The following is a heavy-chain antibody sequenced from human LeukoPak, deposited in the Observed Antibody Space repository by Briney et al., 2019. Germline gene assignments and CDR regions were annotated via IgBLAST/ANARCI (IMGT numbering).Heavy chain of an antibody. D-gene: IGHD3-10*01. CDR3: VRHGGSGSYYTLYYYYMDV. CDR2: IRSKANSYAT. J-gene: IGHJ6*03. V-gene: IGHV3-73*01. CDR1: GFTFSGSA. Sequence: GGSLRLSCAASGFTFSGSAMHWVRQASGKGLEWVGRIRSKANSYATAYVASVKGRFTISRDDSKNTAYLQMNSLKTEDTAVYYCVRHGGSGSYYTLYYYYMDVWGKGTTVTVSS.